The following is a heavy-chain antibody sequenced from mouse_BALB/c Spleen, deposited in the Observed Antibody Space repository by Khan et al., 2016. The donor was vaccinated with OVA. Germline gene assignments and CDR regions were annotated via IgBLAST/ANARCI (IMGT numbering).Heavy chain of an antibody. Sequence: EVQVVESGGDLVKPGGSLKLSCAASGFTFSTYGMSWVRQTPDKRLEWVATISTGGHYTYYPASVKGRFTISRDNAKNTLYLQMTILSSEEAAMFYCARLAYYYESEGFAYWGQGTLVTVSA. CDR3: ARLAYYYESEGFAY. CDR2: ISTGGHYT. D-gene: IGHD1-1*01. V-gene: IGHV5-6*01. CDR1: GFTFSTYG. J-gene: IGHJ3*01.